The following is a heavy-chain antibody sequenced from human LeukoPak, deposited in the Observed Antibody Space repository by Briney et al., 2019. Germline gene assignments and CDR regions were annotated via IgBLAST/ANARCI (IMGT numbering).Heavy chain of an antibody. V-gene: IGHV4-4*09. CDR1: GGSISSYY. CDR3: ARHVQYSRENYYYYMDV. D-gene: IGHD6-6*01. Sequence: PSETLSLTCTVSGGSISSYYWSWIRQPPGKGLEWVGYIYTSGSTNYNPSLKSRVTISVDTSKNQFSLKLSSVTAADTAVYYCARHVQYSRENYYYYMDVWGKGTTVTVSS. CDR2: IYTSGST. J-gene: IGHJ6*03.